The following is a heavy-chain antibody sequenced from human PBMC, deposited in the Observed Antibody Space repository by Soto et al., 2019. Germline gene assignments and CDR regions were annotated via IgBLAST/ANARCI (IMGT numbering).Heavy chain of an antibody. D-gene: IGHD2-15*01. Sequence: SVRVSSKPSGATFSTYPISCVRQAPGQGLEGMGGIIPIFGTANYAQKFQGRVTITADESTSTAYMELSSLRSEDTAVYYCAREIVVVVAARDYYGMDVWGQGTTVTVSS. J-gene: IGHJ6*02. CDR1: GATFSTYP. CDR2: IIPIFGTA. V-gene: IGHV1-69*13. CDR3: AREIVVVVAARDYYGMDV.